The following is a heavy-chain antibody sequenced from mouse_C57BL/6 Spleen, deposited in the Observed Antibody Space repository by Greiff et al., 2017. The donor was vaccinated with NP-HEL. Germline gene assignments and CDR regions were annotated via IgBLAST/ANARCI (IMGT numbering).Heavy chain of an antibody. CDR2: ISSGGSYT. CDR1: GFTFSSYG. CDR3: ARHVDYGSSWYFDV. J-gene: IGHJ1*03. Sequence: VQLKESGGDLVKPGGSLKLSCAASGFTFSSYGMSWVRQTPDKRLEWVATISSGGSYTYYPDSVKGRFTISRDNAKNTLYLQMSSLKSEDTAMYYCARHVDYGSSWYFDVWGTGTTVTVSS. D-gene: IGHD1-1*01. V-gene: IGHV5-6*01.